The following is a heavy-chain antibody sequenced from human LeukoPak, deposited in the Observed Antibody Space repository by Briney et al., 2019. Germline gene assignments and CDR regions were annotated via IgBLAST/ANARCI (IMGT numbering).Heavy chain of an antibody. Sequence: SETLSLTCTVSGGSTSSYYWSWIRQPPGKGLEWIGYIYYSGSTNYNPSLKSRVTISVDTSKNQFSLKLSSVTAADTAVYYCARGGRSGYYYLFDYWGQGTLVTVSS. CDR3: ARGGRSGYYYLFDY. CDR2: IYYSGST. J-gene: IGHJ4*02. V-gene: IGHV4-59*01. CDR1: GGSTSSYY. D-gene: IGHD3-3*01.